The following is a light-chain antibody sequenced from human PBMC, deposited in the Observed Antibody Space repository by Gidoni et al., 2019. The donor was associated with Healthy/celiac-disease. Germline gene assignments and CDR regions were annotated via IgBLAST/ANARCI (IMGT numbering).Light chain of an antibody. CDR2: EVS. CDR3: SSYAGSNNLV. J-gene: IGLJ2*01. V-gene: IGLV2-8*01. CDR1: SSDVGGYNY. Sequence: QSALTQPPSASRSPGQSVTISSTGTSSDVGGYNYVSWYQQHPGKAPKLMIYEVSKRPSGVPDRFSGSKSGNTASLTVSGLQAEDEADYYCSSYAGSNNLVFGGGTKLTVL.